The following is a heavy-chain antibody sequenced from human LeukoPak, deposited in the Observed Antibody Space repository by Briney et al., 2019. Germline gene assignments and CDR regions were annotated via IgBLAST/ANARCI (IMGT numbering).Heavy chain of an antibody. J-gene: IGHJ4*02. V-gene: IGHV4-4*07. CDR2: IYTSGST. CDR3: ARDRRAAGFDY. D-gene: IGHD6-13*01. Sequence: PSETLSLTCSVSGGSISTYYWSWIRQPAGKGLEWIGRIYTSGSTNYNPSLKSRVTISVDTSKNQFSPKLSSVTAADTAVYYCARDRRAAGFDYWGQGTLVTVSS. CDR1: GGSISTYY.